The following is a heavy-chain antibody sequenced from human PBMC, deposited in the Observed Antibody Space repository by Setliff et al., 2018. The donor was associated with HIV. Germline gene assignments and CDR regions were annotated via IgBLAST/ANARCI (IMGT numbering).Heavy chain of an antibody. V-gene: IGHV4-59*08. CDR1: GGSISSYY. J-gene: IGHJ4*02. Sequence: SETLSLTCTVSGGSISSYYWSWIRQPPGKGLEWIGYIYYSGNTNYNPSRKSRVTVSVDTSKNQFSLKLSSVTAADTAVYYCARHQGKYYDAIWVLYRENYFDSWGQGTLVTVSS. D-gene: IGHD3-22*01. CDR3: ARHQGKYYDAIWVLYRENYFDS. CDR2: IYYSGNT.